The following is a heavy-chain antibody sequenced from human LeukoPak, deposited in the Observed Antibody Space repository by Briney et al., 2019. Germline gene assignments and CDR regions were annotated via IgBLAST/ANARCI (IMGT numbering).Heavy chain of an antibody. D-gene: IGHD3-10*01. J-gene: IGHJ6*02. V-gene: IGHV1-24*01. Sequence: ASVKVSGKVSGYTLTELSMHWVRQAPGKGLEWMGGFDPEDGETIYAQKFQGRVTMTEDTSTDTAYMELSSLRSEDTAVYYCATTTPSSGSYSAHYYGMDVWGQGTTVTVSS. CDR2: FDPEDGET. CDR1: GYTLTELS. CDR3: ATTTPSSGSYSAHYYGMDV.